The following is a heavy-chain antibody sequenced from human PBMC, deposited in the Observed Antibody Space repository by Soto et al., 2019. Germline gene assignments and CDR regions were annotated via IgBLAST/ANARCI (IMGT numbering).Heavy chain of an antibody. D-gene: IGHD2-8*01. CDR1: GFTLSSYA. Sequence: GGSLRLSCAASGFTLSSYAMSWVRQAPGKGLEWVSAISGSGGSTYYADSVKGRFTISRDNSKNTLYLQMNSLRAEDTAVYYCAKRYCTNGVCYPRDYWGKGTLVTVSS. CDR3: AKRYCTNGVCYPRDY. J-gene: IGHJ4*02. V-gene: IGHV3-23*01. CDR2: ISGSGGST.